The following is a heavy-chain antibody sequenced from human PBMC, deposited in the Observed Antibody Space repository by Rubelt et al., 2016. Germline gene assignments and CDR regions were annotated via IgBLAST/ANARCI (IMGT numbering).Heavy chain of an antibody. CDR1: GGSISSNNW. J-gene: IGHJ4*02. CDR2: IFHSGST. CDR3: ARVNIVVVPSANFDY. V-gene: IGHV4-4*02. Sequence: GGSISSNNWWTWLRQPPGKGLEWIGEIFHSGSTTYNPSLKSRVTISVDNSKNQFSLNLYSVTAADTAVYYCARVNIVVVPSANFDYWGQGTLVTVSS. D-gene: IGHD2-2*01.